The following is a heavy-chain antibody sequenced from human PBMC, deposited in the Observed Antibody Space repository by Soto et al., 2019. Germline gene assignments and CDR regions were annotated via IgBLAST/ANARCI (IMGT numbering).Heavy chain of an antibody. J-gene: IGHJ5*02. D-gene: IGHD3-16*01. CDR3: AKGGPFTGGFDP. Sequence: QVQLVESGGGVVPPGGSLRVSCVASGFTFSSYNMHWVRQAPGEGLEWVAVISFDGANTFYADSVKGRFTISRDISRDTLYLQMSSLRDEDTAIYYCAKGGPFTGGFDPWGQGTRVTVSA. CDR2: ISFDGANT. V-gene: IGHV3-30-3*01. CDR1: GFTFSSYN.